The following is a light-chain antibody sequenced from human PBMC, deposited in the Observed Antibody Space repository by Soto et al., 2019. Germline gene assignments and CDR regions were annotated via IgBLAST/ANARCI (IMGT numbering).Light chain of an antibody. J-gene: IGKJ2*01. CDR2: GAF. V-gene: IGKV3-20*01. Sequence: EIVLTQSPGTLSLSAGERATLSCRASQSVSRSYLAWYQQKPGQAHRLLIYGAFSRATGIPDRFSGSGSGTSFTLTISRLEPEDIAVYYCQQYSNVPQTFGQGTKLEIK. CDR3: QQYSNVPQT. CDR1: QSVSRSY.